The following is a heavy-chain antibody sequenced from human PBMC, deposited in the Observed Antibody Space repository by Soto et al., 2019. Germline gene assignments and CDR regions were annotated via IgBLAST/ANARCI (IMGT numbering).Heavy chain of an antibody. CDR3: ASSAGWYAVHS. CDR1: GDSVSSPYY. CDR2: VFHTGTT. D-gene: IGHD6-19*01. J-gene: IGHJ4*02. Sequence: QVQLQESGPGLVKPSGTLSLTCAVSGDSVSSPYYWCWVRQPPGKGLEWIGEVFHTGTTSYNPSLRSRVTISMDKSINPCSLVLGSVTAADTAVYYCASSAGWYAVHSWGPGTLVIVSS. V-gene: IGHV4-4*02.